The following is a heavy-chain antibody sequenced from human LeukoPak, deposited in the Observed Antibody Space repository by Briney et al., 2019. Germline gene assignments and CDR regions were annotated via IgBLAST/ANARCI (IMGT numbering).Heavy chain of an antibody. CDR3: ARDLITMVRGVIDY. CDR1: GYTFTSYG. CDR2: ISAYNGNT. D-gene: IGHD3-10*01. J-gene: IGHJ4*02. Sequence: ASVKVSCKASGYTFTSYGISWVRQAPGQGLEWMGWISAYNGNTNYAQKLQGRVTMTTDTSTSTAYMELRSLRSDDTAVYYCARDLITMVRGVIDYWGQGTLVTVSS. V-gene: IGHV1-18*01.